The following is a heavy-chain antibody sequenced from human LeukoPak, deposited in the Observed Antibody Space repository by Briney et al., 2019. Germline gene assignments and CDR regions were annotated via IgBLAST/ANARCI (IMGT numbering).Heavy chain of an antibody. CDR3: AGWQTVAYNRYYFDY. D-gene: IGHD5-24*01. J-gene: IGHJ4*02. CDR1: GYTFTSYG. V-gene: IGHV1-18*01. Sequence: GASVKVSCKASGYTFTSYGISWVRQAPGQGLEWMGWISAYNGNTNYAQKLQGRVTMTTDTSTSTAYMELRSLRSDDTAVYYCAGWQTVAYNRYYFDYWGQGTLVTVSS. CDR2: ISAYNGNT.